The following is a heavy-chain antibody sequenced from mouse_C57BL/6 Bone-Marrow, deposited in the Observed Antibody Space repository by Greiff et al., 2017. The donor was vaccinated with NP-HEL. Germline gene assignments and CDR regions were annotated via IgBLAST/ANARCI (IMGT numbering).Heavy chain of an antibody. CDR1: GYTFTSYW. J-gene: IGHJ1*03. D-gene: IGHD1-1*01. CDR2: IDPSDSYT. V-gene: IGHV1-69*01. Sequence: VQLQQPGAELVMPGASVKLSCKASGYTFTSYWMHWVKQRPGQGLEWIGEIDPSDSYTNYNQKFKGKSTLTVDKSSSTAYMQLSSLTSEDSAVYYFARETAVVAWYFDVWGTGTTVTVSS. CDR3: ARETAVVAWYFDV.